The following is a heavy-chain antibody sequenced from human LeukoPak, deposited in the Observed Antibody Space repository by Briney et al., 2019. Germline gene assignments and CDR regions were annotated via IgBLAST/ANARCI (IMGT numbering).Heavy chain of an antibody. V-gene: IGHV3-21*01. CDR1: GFTFSSYS. Sequence: GGSLRLSCAASGFTFSSYSMNWVRQAPGKGLEWVSSISSSSSYIYYADSVKGRFTISRDNAKNSLYLQMNSLRAEDTAVYYCAREASRMAEPDAFDIWGQGTMVTVSS. D-gene: IGHD5-24*01. J-gene: IGHJ3*02. CDR2: ISSSSSYI. CDR3: AREASRMAEPDAFDI.